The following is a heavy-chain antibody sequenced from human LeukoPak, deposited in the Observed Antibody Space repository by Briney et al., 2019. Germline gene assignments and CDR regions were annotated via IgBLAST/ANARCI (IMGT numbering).Heavy chain of an antibody. J-gene: IGHJ6*01. D-gene: IGHD3-10*01. CDR1: GFTFGSYE. CDR3: ARIYFFGSGNYAMDV. V-gene: IGHV3-48*03. Sequence: GGSLRLSCAASGFTFGSYEMNWVRQAPGKGLEWISYISSSGGGTTTYYTEPVEGRFTISRDNANNTLYLQMHSLRAEDTAVYHCARIYFFGSGNYAMDVWGPGTTVTVSS. CDR2: ISSSGGGTTT.